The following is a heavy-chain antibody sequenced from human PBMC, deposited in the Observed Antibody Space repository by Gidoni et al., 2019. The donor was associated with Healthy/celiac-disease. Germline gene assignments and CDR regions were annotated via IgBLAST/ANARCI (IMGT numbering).Heavy chain of an antibody. Sequence: QVQLQQWGAGLLKPSETLSLTCAVYGGSFSGYYWSWIRQPPGTGLECIGEINHSGSTNYNPSLKSRVTISVDTSKNQFSLKLSSVTAADTAVYYCARGVPDYSNFAGGYYYYYMDVWGKGTTVTVSS. CDR2: INHSGST. J-gene: IGHJ6*03. D-gene: IGHD4-4*01. CDR1: GGSFSGYY. CDR3: ARGVPDYSNFAGGYYYYYMDV. V-gene: IGHV4-34*01.